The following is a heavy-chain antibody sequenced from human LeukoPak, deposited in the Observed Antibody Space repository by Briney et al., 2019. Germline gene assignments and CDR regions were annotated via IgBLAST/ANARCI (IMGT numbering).Heavy chain of an antibody. V-gene: IGHV1-18*01. CDR3: ARDRFVVVVAATPHYYYYYGMDV. CDR1: GYTFTSYG. CDR2: ISAYNGNT. Sequence: ASVKVSCKASGYTFTSYGISWVRQAPGQGLEWMGWISAYNGNTNYAQKLQGRVTMTTDTSTSTAYMGLRSLRSDDTAVYYCARDRFVVVVAATPHYYYYYGMDVWGQGTTVTVSS. D-gene: IGHD2-15*01. J-gene: IGHJ6*02.